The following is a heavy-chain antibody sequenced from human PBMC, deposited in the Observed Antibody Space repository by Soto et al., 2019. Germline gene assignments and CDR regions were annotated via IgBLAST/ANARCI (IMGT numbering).Heavy chain of an antibody. D-gene: IGHD4-17*01. Sequence: ASVKVSCKASGYTFTSYAMHWVRQAPGQRLEWMGWINAGNGNTKYSQKFQGRVTITRDTSASTAYMELSSLRSEDTVVYYCARGHEYGGNSDAFDIWGQGTVVTVSS. CDR2: INAGNGNT. J-gene: IGHJ3*02. CDR3: ARGHEYGGNSDAFDI. CDR1: GYTFTSYA. V-gene: IGHV1-3*01.